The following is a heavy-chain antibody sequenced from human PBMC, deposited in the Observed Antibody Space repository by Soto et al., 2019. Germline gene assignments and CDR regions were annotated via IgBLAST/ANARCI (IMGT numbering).Heavy chain of an antibody. J-gene: IGHJ5*02. D-gene: IGHD3-3*01. CDR1: GGYFSANY. CDR2: INHAGTT. V-gene: IGHV4-34*01. Sequence: QVQLQQWGAGLLKPSGTLSLTCGIYGGYFSANYWSWIRQTPGKGLEWLGEINHAGTTDYNPSLKSLVNIAADTSKNKFSLKLSSVTAADTAVYYCAKGGLFSSWGPGTLVTVS. CDR3: AKGGLFSS.